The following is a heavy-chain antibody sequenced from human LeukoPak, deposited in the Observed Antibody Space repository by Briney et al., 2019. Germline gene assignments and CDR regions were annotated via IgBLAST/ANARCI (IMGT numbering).Heavy chain of an antibody. Sequence: ASVKVSCKASGGTFSSYAISWVRQAPGQGLEWMGRIIPIFGIANYAQKFQGRVTITADKSTSTAYMELSSLRSEDTAVYYCARDPPDYGDFMYYFDYWGQGTLVTVPS. V-gene: IGHV1-69*04. J-gene: IGHJ4*02. D-gene: IGHD4-17*01. CDR1: GGTFSSYA. CDR2: IIPIFGIA. CDR3: ARDPPDYGDFMYYFDY.